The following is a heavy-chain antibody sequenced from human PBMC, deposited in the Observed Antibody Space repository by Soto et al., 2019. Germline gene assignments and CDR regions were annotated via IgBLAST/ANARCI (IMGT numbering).Heavy chain of an antibody. Sequence: PGVSLRLSCGASGFTFSNFAMSWVRQAPGRGLEWVSGISASGRDIHYADSVKDRFTVSRDNSKNTLYLQMNSLRAEDTAIYYCAKGKTSGWYYFDYWGQGALVTVSS. CDR1: GFTFSNFA. D-gene: IGHD6-19*01. CDR3: AKGKTSGWYYFDY. J-gene: IGHJ4*02. CDR2: ISASGRDI. V-gene: IGHV3-23*01.